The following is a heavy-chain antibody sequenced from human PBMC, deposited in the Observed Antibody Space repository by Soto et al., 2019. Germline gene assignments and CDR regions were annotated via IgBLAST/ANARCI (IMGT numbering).Heavy chain of an antibody. V-gene: IGHV4-31*03. CDR3: ARSNCSGGSCYLVY. Sequence: SETLSLTCTVSGDSISSGSFYWSWIRQHPGKGLEWIGYIYYSGSTYYNPSLKSRVTISVDTSKNQFSLKLSSVTAADTAVYYCARSNCSGGSCYLVYWGQVNLVTVSS. CDR2: IYYSGST. CDR1: GDSISSGSFY. J-gene: IGHJ4*02. D-gene: IGHD2-15*01.